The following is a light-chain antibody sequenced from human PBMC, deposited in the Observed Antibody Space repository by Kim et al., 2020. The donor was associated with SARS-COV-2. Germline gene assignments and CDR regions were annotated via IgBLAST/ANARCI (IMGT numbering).Light chain of an antibody. CDR1: SSDVGGYNY. J-gene: IGLJ2*01. CDR2: DVS. Sequence: QSITISCTRTSSDVGGYNYVSWYQQHPGKAPKLMIYDVSNRPSGVSNRFSSSKSGNTASLTISGLQAEDEADYYCSSYTSSSTLVFGGGTQLTVL. V-gene: IGLV2-14*03. CDR3: SSYTSSSTLV.